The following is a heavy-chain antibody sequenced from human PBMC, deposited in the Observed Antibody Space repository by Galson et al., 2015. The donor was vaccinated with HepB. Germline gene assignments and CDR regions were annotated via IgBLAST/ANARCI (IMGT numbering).Heavy chain of an antibody. V-gene: IGHV3-64D*06. D-gene: IGHD1-26*01. Sequence: SLRLSCAASGFTFNSYAMHWVRQAPGKGLEYVSAISNNGGITYYADSVKGRFTISRDNSKNTLYLQMSSLRVEDTAVYYCVKGPVGASAAMLFDIWGQGTMVTVSS. CDR3: VKGPVGASAAMLFDI. CDR2: ISNNGGIT. CDR1: GFTFNSYA. J-gene: IGHJ3*02.